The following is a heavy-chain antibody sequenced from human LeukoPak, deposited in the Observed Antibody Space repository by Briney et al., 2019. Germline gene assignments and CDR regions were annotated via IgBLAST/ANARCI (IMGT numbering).Heavy chain of an antibody. J-gene: IGHJ4*02. Sequence: GGSLRLSCAASGFTFSSYAMHWVRQAPGKGLEWVAGISYDGSNKYYADSVKGRFTISRDNSKNTLYLQMNSLRAEDTAVYYCARSLVGAMDYWGQGTLVTVSS. CDR2: ISYDGSNK. D-gene: IGHD1-26*01. V-gene: IGHV3-30-3*01. CDR3: ARSLVGAMDY. CDR1: GFTFSSYA.